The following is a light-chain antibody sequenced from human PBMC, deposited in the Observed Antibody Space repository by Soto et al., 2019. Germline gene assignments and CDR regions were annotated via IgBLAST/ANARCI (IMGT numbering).Light chain of an antibody. CDR2: LTS. Sequence: EIVLTQSPATLSSFPGDRVTLSCRASQAVNTRLAWYQHKPGQAPRLLIYLTSNRAAGIPARFSGSGSGTDFTLTISDVEPEDFAVYYCHQRQSWPRTFGQGTKVEIE. V-gene: IGKV3-11*01. J-gene: IGKJ1*01. CDR1: QAVNTR. CDR3: HQRQSWPRT.